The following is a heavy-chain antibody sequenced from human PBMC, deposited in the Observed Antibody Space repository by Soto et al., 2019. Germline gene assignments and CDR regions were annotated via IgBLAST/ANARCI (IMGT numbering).Heavy chain of an antibody. CDR1: GGSISSSNW. J-gene: IGHJ6*02. Sequence: SETLSLTCAVSGGSISSSNWWSWVRQPPGKGLEWIGEIYHSGSTNYNPSLKSRVTISVDKSKNQFSLKLSSVTAADTAVYYCARDYYYYDSSGYFHYYYYGMDVWGQGTTVT. D-gene: IGHD3-22*01. CDR2: IYHSGST. CDR3: ARDYYYYDSSGYFHYYYYGMDV. V-gene: IGHV4-4*02.